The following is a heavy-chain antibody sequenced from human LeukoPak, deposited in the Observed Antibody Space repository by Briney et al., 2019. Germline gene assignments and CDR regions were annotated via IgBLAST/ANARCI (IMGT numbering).Heavy chain of an antibody. Sequence: SETLSLTCTVSGGSISSYYWSWIRQPPGKGLEWIGYIYYSGSTNYNPSLKSRVTISVDTSKNQFSLKLSSVTAADTAVYYCARDGMVRGVTGFDPWGQGTLVTVSS. J-gene: IGHJ5*02. V-gene: IGHV4-59*01. CDR1: GGSISSYY. D-gene: IGHD3-10*01. CDR2: IYYSGST. CDR3: ARDGMVRGVTGFDP.